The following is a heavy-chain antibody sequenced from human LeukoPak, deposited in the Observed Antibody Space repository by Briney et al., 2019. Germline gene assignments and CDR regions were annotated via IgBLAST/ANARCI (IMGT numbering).Heavy chain of an antibody. Sequence: GGSLRLSCAPSRLTFSSYAMSWVPQAPGKGLGWVSAISGSGGSTYYAVYVKGPFTISRDNSKNTLYLQMNSLRAEDTAVYYCAKDRFVATTYYWGQGTLVTVSS. V-gene: IGHV3-23*01. J-gene: IGHJ4*02. CDR3: AKDRFVATTYY. CDR2: ISGSGGST. CDR1: RLTFSSYA. D-gene: IGHD5-12*01.